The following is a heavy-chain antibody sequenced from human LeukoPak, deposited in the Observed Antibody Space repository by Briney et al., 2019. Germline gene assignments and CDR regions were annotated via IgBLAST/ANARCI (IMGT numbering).Heavy chain of an antibody. CDR2: INPNSGGT. J-gene: IGHJ1*01. V-gene: IGHV1-2*02. CDR1: GYTFTVYY. CDR3: ARGIAVADVQH. D-gene: IGHD6-19*01. Sequence: ASVTVSCTASGYTFTVYYMHWVRQAPGQGIEWMGWINPNSGGTNYAQKFQGRVTMTRDTSISTAYMELSRLRSDDTAVYYCARGIAVADVQHWGQGTLVTVSS.